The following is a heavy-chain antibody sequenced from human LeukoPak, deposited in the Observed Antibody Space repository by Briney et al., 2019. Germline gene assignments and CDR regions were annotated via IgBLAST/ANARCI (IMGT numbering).Heavy chain of an antibody. CDR1: GGSISGHY. J-gene: IGHJ4*02. D-gene: IGHD3-22*01. CDR3: AKEYYYDSSGYDN. CDR2: IYASGST. Sequence: SETLSLTCTVSGGSISGHYWGWIRQPAGKGLEWIGRIYASGSTNYNPSLKSRVTMSVDTSKNQFSLQLNSVTPEDTAVYYCAKEYYYDSSGYDNWGQGTLVTVSS. V-gene: IGHV4-4*07.